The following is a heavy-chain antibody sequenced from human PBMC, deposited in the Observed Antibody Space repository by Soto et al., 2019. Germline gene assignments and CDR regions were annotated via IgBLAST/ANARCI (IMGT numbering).Heavy chain of an antibody. CDR2: ISNSGSST. V-gene: IGHV3-23*01. D-gene: IGHD3-22*01. J-gene: IGHJ4*02. CDR3: AKNPQGYYDTSGYPSHFDY. Sequence: EVQLLESGGGLVQPGGSLRLSCAASGFTFSNYAMSWVRQAPGKGLEWVSGISNSGSSTYYADSVKGRFTISRDNSKSTVYLQMNRLRGEDAAIYFCAKNPQGYYDTSGYPSHFDYWGQGTLVTVSS. CDR1: GFTFSNYA.